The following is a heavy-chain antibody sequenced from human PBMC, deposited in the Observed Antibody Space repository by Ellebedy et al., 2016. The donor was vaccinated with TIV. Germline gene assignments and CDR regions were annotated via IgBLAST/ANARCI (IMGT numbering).Heavy chain of an antibody. D-gene: IGHD3-3*01. J-gene: IGHJ3*02. CDR3: ARGGRVEWGAFDI. V-gene: IGHV4-31*03. CDR1: GCSISSGGYY. CDR2: IYYSGST. Sequence: SETLSLXCTVSGCSISSGGYYWSWIRQHPGKGLEWIGYIYYSGSTYYNPSLKSRVTISVDTSKNQFSLKLSSVTAADTAVYYCARGGRVEWGAFDIWGQGTMVTVSS.